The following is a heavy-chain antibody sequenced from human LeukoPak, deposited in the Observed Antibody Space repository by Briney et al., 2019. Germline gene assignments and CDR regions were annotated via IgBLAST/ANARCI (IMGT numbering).Heavy chain of an antibody. CDR1: GFTVSSNY. J-gene: IGHJ3*02. Sequence: PGGSLRLSCAASGFTVSSNYMSWVRQAPGKGLEWVSVIYSGGSTYYADSVKGRFTISRDNSKNTLYLQMNSLRAEDTAVYYCARLISGNWGDAFDIWGQGTMVTVSS. CDR3: ARLISGNWGDAFDI. CDR2: IYSGGST. V-gene: IGHV3-53*01. D-gene: IGHD3-10*01.